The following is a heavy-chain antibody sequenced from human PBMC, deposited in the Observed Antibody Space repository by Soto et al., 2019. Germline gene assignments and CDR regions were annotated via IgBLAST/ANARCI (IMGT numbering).Heavy chain of an antibody. J-gene: IGHJ4*02. CDR2: ISYDGSNK. D-gene: IGHD3-22*01. CDR1: GFTFSSYA. Sequence: PGGSLRLSCAASGFTFSSYAMSWVRQAPGKGLEWVAVISYDGSNKYYADSVKGRFTISRDNSKNTLYLQMNSLRAEDTAVYYCARDELYYYDSSGYYLVDYWGQGTLVTVSS. CDR3: ARDELYYYDSSGYYLVDY. V-gene: IGHV3-30-3*01.